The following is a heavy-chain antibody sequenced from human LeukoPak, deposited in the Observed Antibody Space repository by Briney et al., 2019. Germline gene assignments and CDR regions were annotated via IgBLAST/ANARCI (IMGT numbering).Heavy chain of an antibody. J-gene: IGHJ4*02. CDR1: GFTVSTNY. CDR2: ISSDSSAV. CDR3: ARDSAHFDY. V-gene: IGHV3-11*06. Sequence: PGGSLRLSCAASGFTVSTNYMSWVRQAPGKGLEWVSYISSDSSAVNYADSVKGRFTISRDNAKNSLSLQMNSLRAEDTAVYYCARDSAHFDYWGQGTLVTVSS. D-gene: IGHD1-26*01.